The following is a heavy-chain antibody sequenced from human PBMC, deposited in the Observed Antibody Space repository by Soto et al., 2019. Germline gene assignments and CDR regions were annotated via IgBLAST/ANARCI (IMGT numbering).Heavy chain of an antibody. CDR1: GYTFTSYD. Sequence: QVQLVQSGAEVKKPGASVKVSCKASGYTFTSYDINWVRQATGQGLEWMGWMNPNSGNTGYTQKFKGRVTMTRNTSISTAYMELSSLRSEDTAVYYCARGLDGDDFGGYYFDYWGQGTLVTVSS. CDR2: MNPNSGNT. V-gene: IGHV1-8*01. J-gene: IGHJ4*02. CDR3: ARGLDGDDFGGYYFDY. D-gene: IGHD4-17*01.